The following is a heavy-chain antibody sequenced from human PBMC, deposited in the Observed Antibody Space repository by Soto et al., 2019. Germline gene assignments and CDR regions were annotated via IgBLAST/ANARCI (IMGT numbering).Heavy chain of an antibody. D-gene: IGHD6-25*01. CDR1: GFSLSTSGVG. CDR2: IYWDDDK. V-gene: IGHV2-5*02. J-gene: IGHJ3*02. CDR3: AHSRQQRATRRIHFGI. Sequence: SGPTLVNPTQTLTLTCTFSGFSLSTSGVGVGWIRQPPGKALEWLALIYWDDDKRYSPSLKSRLTITKDTSKNQVVLTMTNMDPVDTATYYCAHSRQQRATRRIHFGIWGQGTMVNVSS.